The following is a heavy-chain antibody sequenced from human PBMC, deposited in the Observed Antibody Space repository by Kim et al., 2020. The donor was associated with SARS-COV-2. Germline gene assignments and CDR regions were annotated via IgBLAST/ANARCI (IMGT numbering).Heavy chain of an antibody. V-gene: IGHV6-1*01. D-gene: IGHD1-26*01. J-gene: IGHJ4*02. Sequence: YNAYAVSVKSRITINPDTSKNQFSLQLNSVTPEDTAVYYCARVRWGVTDYWGQGTLVTVSS. CDR3: ARVRWGVTDY. CDR2: YN.